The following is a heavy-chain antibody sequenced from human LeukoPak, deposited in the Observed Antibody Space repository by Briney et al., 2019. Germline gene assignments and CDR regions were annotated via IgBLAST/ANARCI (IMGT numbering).Heavy chain of an antibody. V-gene: IGHV4-39*01. J-gene: IGHJ6*03. D-gene: IGHD2-21*02. CDR3: AVTLKKYYYYYMDV. CDR2: IYYSGGT. CDR1: GGSISSSSYY. Sequence: PSETLSLTCTVSGGSISSSSYYWGWIRQPPGKGLEWIGSIYYSGGTYYNPSLKSRVTISVDTSKNQFSLKLSSVTAADTAVYYCAVTLKKYYYYYMDVWGKGTTVTVSS.